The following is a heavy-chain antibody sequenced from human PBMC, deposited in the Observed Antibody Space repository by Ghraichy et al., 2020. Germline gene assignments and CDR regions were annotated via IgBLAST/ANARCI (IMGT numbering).Heavy chain of an antibody. CDR3: VRPQLIYHYDRSEYWTKWFDL. CDR2: IYYSGTT. D-gene: IGHD3-22*01. CDR1: GGSIYSKSYY. Sequence: SETLSLNCTVSGGSIYSKSYYWGWIRQPPGKGLEWIATIYYSGTTYYSPSLQSRGTISIDTSRSLFSLKLRSVTAADTAVYYCVRPQLIYHYDRSEYWTKWFDLWGPGTLVTVSS. J-gene: IGHJ5*02. V-gene: IGHV4-39*01.